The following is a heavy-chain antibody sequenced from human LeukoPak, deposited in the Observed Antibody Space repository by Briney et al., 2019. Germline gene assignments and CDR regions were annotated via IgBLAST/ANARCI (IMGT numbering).Heavy chain of an antibody. CDR2: MNPNSGNT. V-gene: IGHV1-8*01. CDR3: ARMVGVVTNWFDP. CDR1: GYTFTSYD. D-gene: IGHD3-3*01. J-gene: IGHJ5*02. Sequence: GASVKVSCKASGYTFTSYDINWVRQAPGQGLEWMGWMNPNSGNTGYAQKFQGRVTMTRNTSISTAYMELSSLRSEDTAVYYCARMVGVVTNWFDPWGQGTLVTVSS.